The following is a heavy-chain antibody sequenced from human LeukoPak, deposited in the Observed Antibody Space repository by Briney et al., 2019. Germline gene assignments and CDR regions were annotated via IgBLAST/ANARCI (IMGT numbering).Heavy chain of an antibody. Sequence: GGSLRLSCAASGLTLSNYSMNWVRQAPGKGLEWVSYVSSSGSTIYYADSVKGRFTISRDNSKNSLYLQMNSLRDEDTAVYYCAKGGSYRFDYWGQGTLVTVSS. CDR2: VSSSGSTI. D-gene: IGHD1-26*01. V-gene: IGHV3-48*02. CDR3: AKGGSYRFDY. CDR1: GLTLSNYS. J-gene: IGHJ4*02.